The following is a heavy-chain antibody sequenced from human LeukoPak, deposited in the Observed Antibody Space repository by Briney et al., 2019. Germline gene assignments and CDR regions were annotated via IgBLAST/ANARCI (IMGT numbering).Heavy chain of an antibody. Sequence: PSETLSLTCTVSGDSNSGFYWSWIRQPPGKGLEWIGYIYYSGSTNYNPSLKSRVAISVDTSKNQFSLKLSSVTAADTAVYYCAREVVAAAGTVDYWGQGTLVTVSS. V-gene: IGHV4-59*01. J-gene: IGHJ4*02. CDR1: GDSNSGFY. CDR2: IYYSGST. CDR3: AREVVAAAGTVDY. D-gene: IGHD6-13*01.